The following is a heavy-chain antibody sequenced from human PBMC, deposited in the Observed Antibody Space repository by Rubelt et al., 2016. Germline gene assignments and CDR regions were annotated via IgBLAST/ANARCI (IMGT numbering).Heavy chain of an antibody. D-gene: IGHD6-13*01. CDR1: GFTVSSNH. CDR3: ARDFSSYSSSWYFDY. J-gene: IGHJ4*02. V-gene: IGHV3-66*01. Sequence: CGGGLVQPGGSLRLSCAASGFTVSSNHMSWVRQAPGKGLEWVSLIYSGGSTYYADSVKGRFTISRDNAKNSLYLQMNSLSDEDTAVYYCARDFSSYSSSWYFDYWGQGTLVTVSS. CDR2: IYSGGST.